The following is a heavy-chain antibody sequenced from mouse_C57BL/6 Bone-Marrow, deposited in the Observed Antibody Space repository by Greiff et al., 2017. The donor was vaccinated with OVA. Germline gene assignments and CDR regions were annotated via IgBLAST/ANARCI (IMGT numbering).Heavy chain of an antibody. Sequence: VQLKESGADLVRPGASVKLSCTASGFNIKDYYMHWVKQRPEQGLEWFGRIDTEDGDTEYAPKFQGKATMTTDTSTIAAYLHLSSLSAEDTAGYYCTTPFTAMDYWGQGTSVTVSS. CDR3: TTPFTAMDY. V-gene: IGHV14-1*01. CDR1: GFNIKDYY. CDR2: IDTEDGDT. J-gene: IGHJ4*01.